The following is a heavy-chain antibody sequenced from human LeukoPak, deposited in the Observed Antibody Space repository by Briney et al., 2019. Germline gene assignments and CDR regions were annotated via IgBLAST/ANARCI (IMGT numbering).Heavy chain of an antibody. CDR2: ISSSGSTI. J-gene: IGHJ4*02. CDR1: GFTFSSYE. Sequence: GGSLRLSCAASGFTFSSYEMNWVRQAPGKGLEWVSYISSSGSTIYYADSVKGRFTISRDNAKNSLYLQMNSLRAEDTAVCYCARTDYGDGDGYFDYWGQGTLVTVSS. V-gene: IGHV3-48*03. D-gene: IGHD4-17*01. CDR3: ARTDYGDGDGYFDY.